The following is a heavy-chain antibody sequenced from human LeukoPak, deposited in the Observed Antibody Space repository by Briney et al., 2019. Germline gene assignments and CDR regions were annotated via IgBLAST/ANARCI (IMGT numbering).Heavy chain of an antibody. CDR2: ISYDGSNK. J-gene: IGHJ6*02. Sequence: GGSLRLSCAASGFTFSSYAMHWVRQAPGKGLEWVAVISYDGSNKYYADSVKGRFTISGDNSKNTLYLQMNSLRAEDTAVYYCARDRVLRYFDWSRNYYYYGMDVWGQGTTVTVSS. V-gene: IGHV3-30-3*01. D-gene: IGHD3-9*01. CDR3: ARDRVLRYFDWSRNYYYYGMDV. CDR1: GFTFSSYA.